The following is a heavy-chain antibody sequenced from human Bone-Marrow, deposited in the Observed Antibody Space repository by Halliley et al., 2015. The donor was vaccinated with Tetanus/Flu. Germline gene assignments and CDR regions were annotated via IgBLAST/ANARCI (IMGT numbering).Heavy chain of an antibody. CDR2: IWYDGSNK. CDR1: AFTFSSYG. D-gene: IGHD1-26*01. J-gene: IGHJ4*02. Sequence: SLRLSCAASAFTFSSYGMHWVRQAPGKGLEWVAVIWYDGSNKYYADSVKGRFTISRDNSKNTLYLQMNSLRAEDTAVYYCARGISGSYYRYFDYWGQGTLVTVSS. CDR3: ARGISGSYYRYFDY. V-gene: IGHV3-33*01.